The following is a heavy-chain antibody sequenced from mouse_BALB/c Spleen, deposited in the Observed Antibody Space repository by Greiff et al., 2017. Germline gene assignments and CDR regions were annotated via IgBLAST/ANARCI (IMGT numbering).Heavy chain of an antibody. V-gene: IGHV5-6-3*01. J-gene: IGHJ4*01. CDR1: GFTFSSYG. Sequence: EVKLMESGGGLVQPGGSLKLSCAASGFTFSSYGMSWVRQTPDKRLELVATINSNGGSTYYPDSVKGRFTISRDNAKNTLYLQMSSLKSEDTAMYYCARDRKGVSPGYYAMDYWGQGTSVTVSS. CDR3: ARDRKGVSPGYYAMDY. CDR2: INSNGGST.